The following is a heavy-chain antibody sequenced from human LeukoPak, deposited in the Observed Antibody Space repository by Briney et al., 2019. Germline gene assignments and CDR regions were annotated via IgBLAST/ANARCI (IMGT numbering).Heavy chain of an antibody. D-gene: IGHD1-26*01. J-gene: IGHJ6*03. CDR2: IYHSGST. CDR3: ARALRGGANLSYYYYMDV. V-gene: IGHV4-4*02. CDR1: GGSISSRNW. Sequence: SETLSLTCAVSGGSISSRNWWSWVRQSPGKGLEWIGEIYHSGSTNYSPSLKSRVTISVDKSKNQFSLNLSSVTAADTAVYFCARALRGGANLSYYYYMDVWGKGTTVTVSS.